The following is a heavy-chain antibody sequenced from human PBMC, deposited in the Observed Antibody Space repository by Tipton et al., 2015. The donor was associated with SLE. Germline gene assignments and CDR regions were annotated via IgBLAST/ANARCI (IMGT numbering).Heavy chain of an antibody. D-gene: IGHD3-3*01. J-gene: IGHJ6*03. Sequence: TLSLTCAVSGGSISSTNWWSWVRQPPGKGLEWIGEIYHSGSTNYNPSLKSRVTISVDTSKNQFSLKVSSVTAADTAVDYCARGVADFWSGRVGYYYYYMGVWGKGTTVTVSS. CDR2: IYHSGST. V-gene: IGHV4-4*02. CDR1: GGSISSTNW. CDR3: ARGVADFWSGRVGYYYYYMGV.